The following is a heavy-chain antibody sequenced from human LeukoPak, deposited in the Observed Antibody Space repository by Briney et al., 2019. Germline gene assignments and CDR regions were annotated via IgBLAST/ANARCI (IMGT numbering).Heavy chain of an antibody. CDR2: IKQDGSQK. J-gene: IGHJ4*02. CDR3: ARVARYDTGWHGVWDY. CDR1: GFTYSSYW. V-gene: IGHV3-7*05. D-gene: IGHD6-19*01. Sequence: GGSLRLSCAASGFTYSSYWMTWVRQAPGKGPERVANIKQDGSQKYYVDSLKARFTISRDNAKNSLYLQMSSLRAEDTAVYYCARVARYDTGWHGVWDYWGQGTLVTVSS.